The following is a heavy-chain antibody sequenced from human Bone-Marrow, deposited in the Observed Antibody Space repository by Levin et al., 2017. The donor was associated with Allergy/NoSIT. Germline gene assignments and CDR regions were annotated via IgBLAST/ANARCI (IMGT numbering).Heavy chain of an antibody. J-gene: IGHJ5*02. CDR1: GNTFSSYT. V-gene: IGHV1-69*02. CDR2: IIPILRMT. D-gene: IGHD2-15*01. Sequence: SVKVSCKASGNTFSSYTFTWVRQAPGQGLEWMGRIIPILRMTNYAQKFQGRITINADKYTSTTYMELISLITEDAAVYYCAWGLGYCSPNSSVNCRLDPWGQGTLVTVSS. CDR3: AWGLGYCSPNSSVNCRLDP.